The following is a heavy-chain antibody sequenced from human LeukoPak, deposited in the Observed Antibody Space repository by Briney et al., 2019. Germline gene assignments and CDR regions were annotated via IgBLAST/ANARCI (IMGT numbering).Heavy chain of an antibody. D-gene: IGHD6-19*01. CDR1: GFTFSSYA. CDR2: IQRDGSEK. Sequence: GGSLRLSCAASGFTFSSYAVSWVRQAPGKGLEWVASIQRDGSEKYYVESVKGRFTISRDNAKNSLYLQMNSLRAEDTAVYYCARQGYSSGKWGQGTLVTVSS. V-gene: IGHV3-7*01. CDR3: ARQGYSSGK. J-gene: IGHJ4*02.